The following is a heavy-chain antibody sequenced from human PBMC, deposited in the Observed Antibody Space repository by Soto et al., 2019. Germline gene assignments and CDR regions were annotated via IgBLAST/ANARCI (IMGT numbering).Heavy chain of an antibody. CDR3: ARGGGLEDDAFDI. CDR1: GGSISSYY. J-gene: IGHJ3*02. D-gene: IGHD6-19*01. CDR2: IYYSGST. V-gene: IGHV4-59*01. Sequence: SETLSLTCTVSGGSISSYYWSWIRQPPGKGLEWIGYIYYSGSTNYNPSLKSRVTISVDTSKNQFSLKLSSVTAADTAVYYCARGGGLEDDAFDIWGQGTMVTVSS.